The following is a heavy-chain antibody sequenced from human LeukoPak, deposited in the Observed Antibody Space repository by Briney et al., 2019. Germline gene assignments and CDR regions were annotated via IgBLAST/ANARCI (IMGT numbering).Heavy chain of an antibody. J-gene: IGHJ4*02. CDR3: ARTYHSRGFFDF. Sequence: GRSLRLSCAASGFTFRFYCMNWVRQAPGKGLEWVATIKEDGSEKYYVDSVKGRFTISRDNARNSLFLQMNSLRADDTAMYYCARTYHSRGFFDFWGQGILVTVSS. CDR1: GFTFRFYC. CDR2: IKEDGSEK. V-gene: IGHV3-7*05. D-gene: IGHD6-19*01.